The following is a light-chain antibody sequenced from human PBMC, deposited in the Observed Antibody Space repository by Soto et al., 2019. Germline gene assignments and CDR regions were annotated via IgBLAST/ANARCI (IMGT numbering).Light chain of an antibody. CDR3: SSYTSSSTLYV. V-gene: IGLV2-14*01. CDR1: SSDVGGYTY. CDR2: EVN. Sequence: QSVLTQPASVSGSPRQSITISCTGASSDVGGYTYVSWYQQHPGKAPKLMIYEVNNRPSGVSNRFSGSKPGNTASLTISGLQAEDEADHYCSSYTSSSTLYVFGTGTKVTVL. J-gene: IGLJ1*01.